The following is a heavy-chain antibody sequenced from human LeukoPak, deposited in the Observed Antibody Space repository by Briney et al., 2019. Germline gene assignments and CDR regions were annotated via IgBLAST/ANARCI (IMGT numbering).Heavy chain of an antibody. D-gene: IGHD2-21*02. Sequence: GGSLRLSCAASGFSFSSYNMNWVRQAPGKGLEWVSSISSSSSYIYYADSLKGRFTISRDNAKNSLYLQMNSLRAEDTAVYYCARDLLGGCDDYWGQGTLVTVSS. CDR3: ARDLLGGCDDY. J-gene: IGHJ4*02. CDR1: GFSFSSYN. CDR2: ISSSSSYI. V-gene: IGHV3-21*01.